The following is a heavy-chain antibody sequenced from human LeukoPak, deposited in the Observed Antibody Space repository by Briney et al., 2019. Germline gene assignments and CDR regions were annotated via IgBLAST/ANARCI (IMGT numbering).Heavy chain of an antibody. Sequence: ASVKVSCKASGYTFTGYYMHWVRQAPGQGLEWMGWINPNSGGTNYAQKFQGRVTMNRDTSISTAYMELSRLRSDDTAVYYCAREKAEYYYYYMDVWGKGTTVTVSS. V-gene: IGHV1-2*02. J-gene: IGHJ6*03. CDR1: GYTFTGYY. CDR3: AREKAEYYYYYMDV. CDR2: INPNSGGT.